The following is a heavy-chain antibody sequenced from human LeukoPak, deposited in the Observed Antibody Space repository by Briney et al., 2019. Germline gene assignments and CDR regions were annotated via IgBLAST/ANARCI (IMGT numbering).Heavy chain of an antibody. V-gene: IGHV1-2*02. CDR2: INPNSGGT. CDR1: GYTFTGYY. CDR3: ARQLLLFGGIDY. Sequence: GASVKVSCKASGYTFTGYYIHWVRQAPGQGLEWMGWINPNSGGTVYAQRFQGRVTMTSDTSISTASMELSRLRSDDTAVYYCARQLLLFGGIDYWGQGTLVTVSS. D-gene: IGHD2-21*02. J-gene: IGHJ4*02.